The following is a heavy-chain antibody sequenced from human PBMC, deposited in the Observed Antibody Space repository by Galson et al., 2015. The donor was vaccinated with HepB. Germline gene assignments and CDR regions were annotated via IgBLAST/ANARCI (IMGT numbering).Heavy chain of an antibody. CDR3: ARGIGTKNFEY. V-gene: IGHV4-61*02. CDR2: IYISGST. CDR1: GDSISSDNYF. J-gene: IGHJ4*02. Sequence: TLSLTCTVSGDSISSDNYFWSWIRQPAGEGLEWIGRIYISGSTNYSPSLKSRVTLSMDTSKNQVSLKLNSVTAADTAVYYCARGIGTKNFEYWGQGTLVTVSS.